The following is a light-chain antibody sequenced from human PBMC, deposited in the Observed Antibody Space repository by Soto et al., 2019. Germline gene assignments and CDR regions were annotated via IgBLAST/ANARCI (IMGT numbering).Light chain of an antibody. Sequence: EIVLTQSPGTLSLSPGERAALSCRASQSVSSTSLAWYQQKPGQAPRLLIYDASSRATDIPDRFSGSGSGTDFTLTISRLXPEDFAVYYCQHYGGSPPRYTFGQGTKVEIK. CDR2: DAS. V-gene: IGKV3-20*01. J-gene: IGKJ2*01. CDR1: QSVSSTS. CDR3: QHYGGSPPRYT.